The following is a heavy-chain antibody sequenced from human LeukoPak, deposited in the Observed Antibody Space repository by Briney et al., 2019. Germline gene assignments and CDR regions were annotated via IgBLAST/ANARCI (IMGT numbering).Heavy chain of an antibody. CDR3: TRGDGYYDFWSGYYSHFDY. D-gene: IGHD3-3*01. V-gene: IGHV3-49*04. CDR1: GFTFGDYA. Sequence: PGGSLRLSCTASGFTFGDYAMSWVRQAPGKGLEWVGFIRSKAYGGTTEYAASVKGRFTISRDDSKSIAYLQMNSLKTEDTAVYYCTRGDGYYDFWSGYYSHFDYWGQGTLVTVSS. CDR2: IRSKAYGGTT. J-gene: IGHJ4*02.